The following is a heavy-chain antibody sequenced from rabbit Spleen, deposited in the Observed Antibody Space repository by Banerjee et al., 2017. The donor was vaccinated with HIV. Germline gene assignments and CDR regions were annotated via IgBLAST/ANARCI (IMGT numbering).Heavy chain of an antibody. Sequence: QQQLVESGGGLVQPEGSLTLTCTASGVSFSRSSYMCWVRQAPGKGLEWIACIELVDSGFTYFASWEGGRFTISKTSSTTVTLQMTGLTAADTASYFCARDTSGNFSGYGMNLWGQGTLVTVS. CDR1: GVSFSRSSY. J-gene: IGHJ6*01. CDR3: ARDTSGNFSGYGMNL. CDR2: IELVDSGFT. D-gene: IGHD1-1*01. V-gene: IGHV1S45*01.